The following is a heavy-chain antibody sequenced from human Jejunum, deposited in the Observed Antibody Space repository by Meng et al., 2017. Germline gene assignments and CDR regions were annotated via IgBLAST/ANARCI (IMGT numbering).Heavy chain of an antibody. V-gene: IGHV3-48*03. CDR3: AGAGISGSYSYF. J-gene: IGHJ4*02. CDR1: GFTFSSYE. Sequence: GGSLRLSCAASGFTFSSYEMNWVRQAPGKGLEWVSYIRSSGDVTFYADSVKGRFTISRDNAKNSVYLQMNSLRAEDTAVYYCAGAGISGSYSYFWGQGTLVTVSS. CDR2: IRSSGDVT. D-gene: IGHD3-16*01.